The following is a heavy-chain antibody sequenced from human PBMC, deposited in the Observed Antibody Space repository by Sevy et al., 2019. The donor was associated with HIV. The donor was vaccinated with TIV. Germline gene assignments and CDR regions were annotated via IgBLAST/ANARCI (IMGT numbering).Heavy chain of an antibody. CDR1: GFTFSSYW. V-gene: IGHV3-7*01. CDR3: ASSSAVDSIGIGYY. CDR2: IKQDGSES. Sequence: GGSLRLSCGASGFTFSSYWMSWVRQAPGKGLEWVANIKQDGSESYYVDSVKGRFTISRDNAKNSLYLQMNSLRAEDTAMYYCASSSAVDSIGIGYYWGRGTLVTVSS. D-gene: IGHD2-15*01. J-gene: IGHJ4*02.